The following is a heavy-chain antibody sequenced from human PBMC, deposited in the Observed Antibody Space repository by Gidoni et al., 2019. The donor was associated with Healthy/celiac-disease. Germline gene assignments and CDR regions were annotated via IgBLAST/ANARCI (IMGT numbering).Heavy chain of an antibody. Sequence: QLQLQESGPGLVKPSETLSLTCTVSGGSISSSSYYWGWIRQPPGKGLEWIGSIYYSGSTYYNPSLKSRVTISVDTSKNQFSLKLTSVTAADTAVYYCARPHSSSWYWFDPWGQGTLVTVSS. J-gene: IGHJ5*02. CDR2: IYYSGST. D-gene: IGHD6-13*01. CDR1: GGSISSSSYY. V-gene: IGHV4-39*01. CDR3: ARPHSSSWYWFDP.